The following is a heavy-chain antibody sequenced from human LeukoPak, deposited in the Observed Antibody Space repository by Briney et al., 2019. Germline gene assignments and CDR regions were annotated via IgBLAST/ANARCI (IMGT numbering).Heavy chain of an antibody. CDR1: GFTFRNYW. Sequence: GGSLRLSGAASGFTFRNYWMTWVRQTPGKGLEWVANIKQDGSEKYFWDSVKGRFTISRDNAKNSVYLQMNSLRVEDTGVYYCTRDTGGIGSYPDYWSQGTLVTVSS. D-gene: IGHD1-26*01. J-gene: IGHJ4*02. CDR3: TRDTGGIGSYPDY. CDR2: IKQDGSEK. V-gene: IGHV3-7*01.